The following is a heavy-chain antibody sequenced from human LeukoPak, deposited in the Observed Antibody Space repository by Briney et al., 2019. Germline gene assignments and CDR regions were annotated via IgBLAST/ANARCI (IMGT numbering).Heavy chain of an antibody. V-gene: IGHV3-15*01. Sequence: GGSLRLSCAASGFTFNNAWVSWVRQAPGKGMEWVGRIKSKTDSGTTDYTAHVKGRFTISRDDSKNTLYLQMNSLKTEDTAVYYCTTNYSLFSGYPYYYYYMDVWGKGTTVTVSS. CDR3: TTNYSLFSGYPYYYYYMDV. CDR1: GFTFNNAW. CDR2: IKSKTDSGTT. D-gene: IGHD2-15*01. J-gene: IGHJ6*03.